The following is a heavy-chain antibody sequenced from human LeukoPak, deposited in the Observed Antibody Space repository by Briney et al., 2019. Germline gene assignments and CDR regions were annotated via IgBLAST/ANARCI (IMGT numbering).Heavy chain of an antibody. Sequence: GGSLRLSCAASGFTFSSYAMSWVRQAPGKGLEWVSAISGSGGSTYYADSVKGRFTISRDNSKNTLFLQMNSLRAEDAAIYYCAKGGRETDYWGQGTLVTVSS. V-gene: IGHV3-23*01. D-gene: IGHD1-26*01. CDR2: ISGSGGST. CDR1: GFTFSSYA. CDR3: AKGGRETDY. J-gene: IGHJ4*02.